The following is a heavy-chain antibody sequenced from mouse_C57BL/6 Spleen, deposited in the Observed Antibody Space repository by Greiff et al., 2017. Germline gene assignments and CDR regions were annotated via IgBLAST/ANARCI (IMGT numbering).Heavy chain of an antibody. CDR3: ARREVTAGYFDY. Sequence: EVMLVESGGDLVKPGGSLKLSCAASGFTFSSYGMSWVRQTPDKRLEWVATISSGGSYTYYPDSVKGRFTIARDNAKNTLYLQLSRLKSEDTAMYYCARREVTAGYFDYWGQGTTLTVSS. CDR2: ISSGGSYT. J-gene: IGHJ2*01. D-gene: IGHD2-2*01. CDR1: GFTFSSYG. V-gene: IGHV5-6*02.